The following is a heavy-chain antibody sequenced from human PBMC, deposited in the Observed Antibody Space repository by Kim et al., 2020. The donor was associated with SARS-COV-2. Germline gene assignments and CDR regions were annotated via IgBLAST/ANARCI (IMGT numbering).Heavy chain of an antibody. V-gene: IGHV3-49*03. CDR3: TRRRRYSRSWYLGWFDP. D-gene: IGHD6-13*01. CDR2: IRSKAYGGTT. Sequence: SLRLSCTASGFTFGDYAMSWFRQAPGKGLEWVGFIRSKAYGGTTEYAASVKGRFTISRDDSKSIAYLQMNSLKTEDTAVYYCTRRRRYSRSWYLGWFDPWRQGTLVTVSS. J-gene: IGHJ5*02. CDR1: GFTFGDYA.